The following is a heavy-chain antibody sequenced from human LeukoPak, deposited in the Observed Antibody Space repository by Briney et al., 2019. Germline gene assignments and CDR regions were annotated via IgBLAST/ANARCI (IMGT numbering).Heavy chain of an antibody. V-gene: IGHV5-51*01. CDR3: ARGATSMEAPYYYYYYMDV. CDR1: GYSFTSYW. CDR2: IYPGDSDT. D-gene: IGHD5-12*01. Sequence: GESLKISCKGSGYSFTSYWIGWVRQMPGKGLEWMGIIYPGDSDTRYSPSFQGQVTISADKSISTAYLQWSSLKASDTAMYHCARGATSMEAPYYYYYYMDVWGKGTTVTVSS. J-gene: IGHJ6*03.